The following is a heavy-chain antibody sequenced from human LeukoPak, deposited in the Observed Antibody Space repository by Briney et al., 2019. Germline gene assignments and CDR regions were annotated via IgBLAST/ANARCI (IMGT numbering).Heavy chain of an antibody. D-gene: IGHD6-19*01. CDR1: GFTFSSYW. J-gene: IGHJ4*02. Sequence: GGSLRLSCAASGFTFSSYWMGWVRQAPGKGLEWVANIKQDGSEKYYVDSVKGRFTISRDNAKNSLYLQMNSLRAEDTAVYYCARVDSSGWFYRQIDYWGQGTLVTVSS. CDR2: IKQDGSEK. CDR3: ARVDSSGWFYRQIDY. V-gene: IGHV3-7*03.